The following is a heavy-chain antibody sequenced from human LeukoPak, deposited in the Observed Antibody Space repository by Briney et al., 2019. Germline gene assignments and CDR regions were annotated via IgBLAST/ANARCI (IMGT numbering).Heavy chain of an antibody. CDR2: IYSSGST. CDR3: ARESWIAAGTVY. V-gene: IGHV4-61*02. J-gene: IGHJ4*02. CDR1: GGSISSGSYY. Sequence: PSETLSLTCTVSGGSISSGSYYWSWIRQPAGKGLEWIGRIYSSGSTNYNPSLKSRVTISVDTSKNQFSPKLSSVTAADTAVYYCARESWIAAGTVYWGQGTLVTVSS. D-gene: IGHD6-13*01.